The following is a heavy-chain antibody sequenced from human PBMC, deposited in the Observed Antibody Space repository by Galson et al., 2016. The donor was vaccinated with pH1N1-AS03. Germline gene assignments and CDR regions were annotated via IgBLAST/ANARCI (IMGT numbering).Heavy chain of an antibody. CDR1: GIIFSNYG. J-gene: IGHJ4*02. CDR3: VKERHSRGYGADFDH. D-gene: IGHD3-22*01. CDR2: VSSDGNIK. V-gene: IGHV3-30*18. Sequence: SLRLSCAASGIIFSNYGMQWVRQVPGKGLEWVAVVSSDGNIKIYSDSVKDRFTISRDNSKNTLDLQINSLKTEDTAVYYCVKERHSRGYGADFDHWGQGTLVTVSS.